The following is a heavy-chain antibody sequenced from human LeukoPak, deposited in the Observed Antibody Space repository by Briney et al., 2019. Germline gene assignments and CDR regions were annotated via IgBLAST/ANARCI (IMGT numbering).Heavy chain of an antibody. CDR2: IHYSGST. J-gene: IGHJ4*02. CDR1: GGSLSSSDYY. V-gene: IGHV4-39*07. Sequence: SETLSLTCTVSGGSLSSSDYYWGWIRQPPGKGLEWIGSIHYSGSTYYNPSLKSRVTVSIDTSKNQLSLKLSSVTAADTAVFYCANVPVAGTPLPNWGQGTLVTVSS. D-gene: IGHD6-19*01. CDR3: ANVPVAGTPLPN.